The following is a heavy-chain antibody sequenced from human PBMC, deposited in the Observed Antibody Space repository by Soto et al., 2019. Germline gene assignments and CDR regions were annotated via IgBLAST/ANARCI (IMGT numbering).Heavy chain of an antibody. V-gene: IGHV3-23*01. CDR2: ISGSGGSR. Sequence: EVQLLESGGGLVQPGGSLRLSCAASGFTFSSYAMSWVRQAPGKGLEWVSAISGSGGSRYYADSVKGRFTTSRDNPKNTLYLQMNSLSAEDTAVYYCAKTVDGDYFDYRGQGTLVTVSS. CDR3: AKTVDGDYFDY. J-gene: IGHJ4*02. D-gene: IGHD3-10*01. CDR1: GFTFSSYA.